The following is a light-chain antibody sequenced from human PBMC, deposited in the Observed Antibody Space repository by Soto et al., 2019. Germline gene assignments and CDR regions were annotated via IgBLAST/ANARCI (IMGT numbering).Light chain of an antibody. V-gene: IGKV1-27*01. CDR1: QGISNY. CDR3: QKYNSDPWT. CDR2: AAS. J-gene: IGKJ1*01. Sequence: DIQMTQSPSSLSASVGDRVTITCRASQGISNYLAWYQQKPGKVPKLLIYAASTLQSGVPSRFSGSGSGTDFTLTISRLQPEDVATYYWQKYNSDPWTFGQGTKVEIK.